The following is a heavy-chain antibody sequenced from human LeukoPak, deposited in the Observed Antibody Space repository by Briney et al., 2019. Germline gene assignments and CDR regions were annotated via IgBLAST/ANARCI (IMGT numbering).Heavy chain of an antibody. CDR1: GFTFSSYS. Sequence: GGSLRLSCAASGFTFSSYSMNWARQAPGKGLEWVASINHNGNVNYYVDTVKGRFTISRDNAKNSLYLQMSNLRAEDTAVYFCARGGGLDVWGQGATVTVSS. CDR2: INHNGNVN. J-gene: IGHJ6*02. D-gene: IGHD3-16*01. V-gene: IGHV3-7*03. CDR3: ARGGGLDV.